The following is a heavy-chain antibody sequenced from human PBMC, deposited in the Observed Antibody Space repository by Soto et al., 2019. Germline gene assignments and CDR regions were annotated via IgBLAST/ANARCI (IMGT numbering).Heavy chain of an antibody. CDR1: GDSIISIDYY. D-gene: IGHD3-22*01. Sequence: SETLSLTCIVSGDSIISIDYYWTWIRQHPEKGLEWIGDIYFRGNTYYSPSLESRLTISVDTSKNQFSLKLTSVTAADTAVYYCAREGGSYDSGGYLIRGAFDIWGQGTMVTVSS. CDR2: IYFRGNT. V-gene: IGHV4-31*02. CDR3: AREGGSYDSGGYLIRGAFDI. J-gene: IGHJ3*02.